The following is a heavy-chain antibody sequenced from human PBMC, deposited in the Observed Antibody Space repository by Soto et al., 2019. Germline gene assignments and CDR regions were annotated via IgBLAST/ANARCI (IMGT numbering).Heavy chain of an antibody. J-gene: IGHJ5*02. CDR3: TSDVGHMSLPLFSS. CDR1: GFSFTYAW. V-gene: IGHV3-15*05. Sequence: GGSLRLSFAASGFSFTYAWMGWVRQSPGGGLEWVGRIKSRTHGGTADFPAPVKGRFSISRDDSKSTLYLQMTSLQTEDTAVYHCTSDVGHMSLPLFSSWGQGTLVTVSS. D-gene: IGHD1-26*01. CDR2: IKSRTHGGTA.